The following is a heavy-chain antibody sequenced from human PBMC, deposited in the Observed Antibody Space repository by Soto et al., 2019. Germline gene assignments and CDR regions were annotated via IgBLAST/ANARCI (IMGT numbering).Heavy chain of an antibody. Sequence: QVQLVQSGAEVKKPGASVKDSCKASGYTFTSYAMHWVRQAPGQRLEWMGWINAGNGNTKYSQKFQGRVTITRDTSASTAYMELSSLRSEDTAVYYCARDPYSSGWYAYFDYWGQGTLVTVSS. CDR2: INAGNGNT. CDR1: GYTFTSYA. J-gene: IGHJ4*02. D-gene: IGHD6-19*01. V-gene: IGHV1-3*01. CDR3: ARDPYSSGWYAYFDY.